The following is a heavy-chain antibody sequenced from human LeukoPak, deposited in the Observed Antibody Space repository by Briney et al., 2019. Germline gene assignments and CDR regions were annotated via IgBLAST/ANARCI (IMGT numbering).Heavy chain of an antibody. D-gene: IGHD3-10*01. CDR3: ARANYGSGSYHPYYYYMDV. Sequence: GASVKVSCTASGYSFTSYDIDLERQAAGQGLEWMGWMNANSGNTGYAQKFQGRATLTRDTSTSTAYMELTGLRSEDTAVYYCARANYGSGSYHPYYYYMDVWGKGTTVTVSS. CDR1: GYSFTSYD. V-gene: IGHV1-8*01. CDR2: MNANSGNT. J-gene: IGHJ6*03.